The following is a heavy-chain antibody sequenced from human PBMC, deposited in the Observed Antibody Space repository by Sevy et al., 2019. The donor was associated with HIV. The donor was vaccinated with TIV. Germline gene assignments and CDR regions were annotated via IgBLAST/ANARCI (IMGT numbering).Heavy chain of an antibody. CDR3: TTRETIFGVVIDYYYGMDV. J-gene: IGHJ6*02. D-gene: IGHD3-3*01. V-gene: IGHV3-15*07. CDR1: GFTFSNAW. CDR2: IKSKTDGGTT. Sequence: GGSLRLSCAASGFTFSNAWMNWVRQAPGKGLEWVGRIKSKTDGGTTDYAAPVKGRFTISRDDSKNTLYLQMNSLKTEDTAVYYCTTRETIFGVVIDYYYGMDVWGQGTTVTVSS.